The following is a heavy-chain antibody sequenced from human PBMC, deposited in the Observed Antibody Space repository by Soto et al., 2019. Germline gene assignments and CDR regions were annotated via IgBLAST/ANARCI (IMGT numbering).Heavy chain of an antibody. CDR1: GYTFTGYY. D-gene: IGHD2-15*01. CDR3: ARSCSGGSCEVGVIDY. CDR2: INPNSGGT. V-gene: IGHV1-2*04. J-gene: IGHJ4*02. Sequence: ASVKVSCKASGYTFTGYYMHWVRQAPGQGLEWMGWINPNSGGTNYAQKFQGWVTMTRDTSISTAYMELSRLRSDDTAVYYCARSCSGGSCEVGVIDYWGQGTLVTVSS.